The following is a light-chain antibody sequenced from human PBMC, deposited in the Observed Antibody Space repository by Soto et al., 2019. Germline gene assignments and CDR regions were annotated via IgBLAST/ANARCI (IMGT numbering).Light chain of an antibody. J-gene: IGLJ1*01. CDR1: ASNIGANYD. CDR2: GTS. V-gene: IGLV1-40*01. Sequence: QSVLTQPPSVSGAPGQRVTISCTGGASNIGANYDVHWYQQLPGTAPKLLIYGTSNRPSGVPDRFSGSKSGTSASLAVSGLQSEDEADYYCATWDDSLNAFVFGTGTRSPS. CDR3: ATWDDSLNAFV.